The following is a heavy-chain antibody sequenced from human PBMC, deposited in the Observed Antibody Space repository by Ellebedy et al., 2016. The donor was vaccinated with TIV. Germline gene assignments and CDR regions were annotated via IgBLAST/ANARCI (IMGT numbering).Heavy chain of an antibody. CDR3: LKGTHASDYGGNGAY. CDR2: ISANGVNT. Sequence: GESLKISCAVSGFTFSRAVMNWVRQAPGKGLEWVSSISANGVNTYDADSVKGRFTISRDNSKNTLYLQVSSLRPEDTAVYYCLKGTHASDYGGNGAYWGQGTLVTVAS. V-gene: IGHV3-23*01. J-gene: IGHJ4*02. D-gene: IGHD4-23*01. CDR1: GFTFSRAV.